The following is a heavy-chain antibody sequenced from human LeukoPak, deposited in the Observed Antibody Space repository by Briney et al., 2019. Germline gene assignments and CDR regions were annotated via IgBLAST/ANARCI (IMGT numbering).Heavy chain of an antibody. CDR2: IYYSGST. CDR1: GGSISSYY. J-gene: IGHJ1*01. D-gene: IGHD3-22*01. V-gene: IGHV4-59*01. CDR3: ARNEYYYDSSGYLGSEYFQH. Sequence: SETLSLTCTVSGGSISSYYWSWIRQPPGKGLEWIGYIYYSGSTNYNPSLKSRVTISVDTSKNQFSLKLGSVTAADTAVYYCARNEYYYDSSGYLGSEYFQHWGQGTLVTVSS.